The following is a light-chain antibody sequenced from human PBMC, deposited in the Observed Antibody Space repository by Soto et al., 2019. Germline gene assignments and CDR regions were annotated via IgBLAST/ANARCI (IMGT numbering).Light chain of an antibody. J-gene: IGLJ1*01. CDR1: TGAVTNGHY. CDR3: LLSYNGPYV. V-gene: IGLV7-46*01. CDR2: DTT. Sequence: QTVVTQEPSLTVSPGGTVTLTCGSSTGAVTNGHYPYWFQQKPGQAPRTLIYDTTNRHSWTPARFSGSLLGGKAALTLSGAQPEDEAEYYCLLSYNGPYVFGTGNRLTVL.